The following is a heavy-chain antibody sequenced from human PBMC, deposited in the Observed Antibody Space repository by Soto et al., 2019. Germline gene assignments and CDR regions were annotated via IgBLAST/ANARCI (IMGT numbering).Heavy chain of an antibody. Sequence: QLHLVQSGAVVKKPGASVTVSCSASGYPVTAYYMHWVRQAPGRGLEWMGGINPATGAAKYTQTFQGRGTVARDPSTSTVFMELGGLTSEYTAVFYCARGGGVGVAGSAAFDMWGQGTLVPVSS. CDR3: ARGGGVGVAGSAAFDM. D-gene: IGHD3-3*01. CDR1: GYPVTAYY. CDR2: INPATGAA. J-gene: IGHJ3*02. V-gene: IGHV1-2*02.